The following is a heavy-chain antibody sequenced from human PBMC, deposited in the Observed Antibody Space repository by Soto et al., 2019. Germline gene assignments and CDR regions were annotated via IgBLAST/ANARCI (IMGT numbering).Heavy chain of an antibody. D-gene: IGHD3-3*01. J-gene: IGHJ6*02. V-gene: IGHV1-69*13. Sequence: ASVKVSCKASGGTFSCYAISWVRQAPGQGLEWMGGIIPIFGTANYAQKFQGRVTITADESTSTAYMELSSLRSEDTAVYYCARGYDFWSGYSPGGYYYYGMDVWGQGTTVTVSS. CDR1: GGTFSCYA. CDR3: ARGYDFWSGYSPGGYYYYGMDV. CDR2: IIPIFGTA.